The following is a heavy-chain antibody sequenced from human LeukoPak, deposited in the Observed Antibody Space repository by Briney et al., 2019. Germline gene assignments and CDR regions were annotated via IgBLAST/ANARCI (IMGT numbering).Heavy chain of an antibody. Sequence: GESPKISCKGSGYSFASYWIGWVSQMPAKGLEWMWSIFPGDSDIAYSPSFQGQVTISADKSINTAYLQWGSRKASDTAIYYCATSGSQTKFDYWGQGNLVTVSS. V-gene: IGHV5-51*01. CDR2: IFPGDSDI. D-gene: IGHD3-10*01. J-gene: IGHJ4*02. CDR1: GYSFASYW. CDR3: ATSGSQTKFDY.